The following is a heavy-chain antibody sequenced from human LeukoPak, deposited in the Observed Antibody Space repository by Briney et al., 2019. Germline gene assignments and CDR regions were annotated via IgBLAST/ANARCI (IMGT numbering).Heavy chain of an antibody. J-gene: IGHJ6*02. CDR3: ARAPSPGLGVVMFYYGMDV. D-gene: IGHD3-3*01. Sequence: SVKASCKASGGTFSSYAISWVRQAPGQGLEWMGGIIPIFGTANYAQKFQGRVTITADESTSTAYMELSSLRSEDTAVYYCARAPSPGLGVVMFYYGMDVWGQGTTVTVSS. V-gene: IGHV1-69*13. CDR1: GGTFSSYA. CDR2: IIPIFGTA.